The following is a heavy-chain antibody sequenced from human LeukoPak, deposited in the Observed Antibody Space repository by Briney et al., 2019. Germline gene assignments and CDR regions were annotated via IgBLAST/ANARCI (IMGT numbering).Heavy chain of an antibody. CDR3: TRHWSEFYNYGMGV. CDR1: GGSIVSSTNY. V-gene: IGHV4-39*01. J-gene: IGHJ6*02. D-gene: IGHD3-3*01. CDR2: IFYSGNT. Sequence: SETLSLTCTVFGGSIVSSTNYGAWVRQPPGEGLEWIGSIFYSGNTHYNPSLKSRVTMSVDTSKNEFSLKLTSVTAADTAVYYCTRHWSEFYNYGMGVWGHGTTVTVSS.